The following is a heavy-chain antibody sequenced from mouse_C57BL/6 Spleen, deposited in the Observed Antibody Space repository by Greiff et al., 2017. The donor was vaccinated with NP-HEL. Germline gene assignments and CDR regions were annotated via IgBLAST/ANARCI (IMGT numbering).Heavy chain of an antibody. CDR2: ISYDGSN. Sequence: EVKLQESGPGLVKPSQSLSLTCSVTGYSITSGYYWNWIRQFPGNKLEWMGYISYDGSNNYNPSLKNRISITRDTSKNQFFLKLNSVTTEDTATYYCARRGYGSPYYFDYWGQGTTLTVSS. CDR3: ARRGYGSPYYFDY. V-gene: IGHV3-6*01. J-gene: IGHJ2*01. CDR1: GYSITSGYY. D-gene: IGHD1-1*01.